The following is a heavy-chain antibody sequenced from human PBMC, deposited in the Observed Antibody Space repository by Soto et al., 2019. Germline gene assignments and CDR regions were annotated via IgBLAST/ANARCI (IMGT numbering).Heavy chain of an antibody. V-gene: IGHV1-2*04. Sequence: ASVKVSCKAFGYTFTGYYMHWVRQAPGQGLEWMGWINPNSGGTNYAQKFQGWVTMTRDTSISTAYMELSRLRSDDTAVYYCARDRGVAVANDYYYGMDVWGQGTTVTVSS. CDR3: ARDRGVAVANDYYYGMDV. CDR2: INPNSGGT. D-gene: IGHD6-19*01. CDR1: GYTFTGYY. J-gene: IGHJ6*02.